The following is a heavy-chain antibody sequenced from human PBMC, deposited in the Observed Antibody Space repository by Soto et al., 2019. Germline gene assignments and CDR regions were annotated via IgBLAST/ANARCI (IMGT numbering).Heavy chain of an antibody. D-gene: IGHD3-9*01. V-gene: IGHV1-18*01. J-gene: IGHJ4*02. CDR3: ARESFDILTGYWLSDY. CDR1: GYTFTSYG. CDR2: ISAYNGNT. Sequence: GASVKVSCKASGYTFTSYGISWVRQAPGQGLEWMGWISAYNGNTNYAQKLQGRVTMTTDTSTSTAYMELRSLRSDDTAVYYCARESFDILTGYWLSDYWGQGTLVTVSS.